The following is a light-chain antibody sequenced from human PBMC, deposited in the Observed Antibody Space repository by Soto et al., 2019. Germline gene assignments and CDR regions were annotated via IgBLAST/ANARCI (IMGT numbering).Light chain of an antibody. CDR1: QAINSD. CDR2: DAS. CDR3: QQVNSYPLT. J-gene: IGKJ4*01. V-gene: IGKV1-13*02. Sequence: GDKVTISCRASQAINSDLAWCQQRPGKAPMVLIYDASILESGVPSRFSGSGSGTDFTLTISSLQPEDFATYDCQQVNSYPLTFGGGTKVEIE.